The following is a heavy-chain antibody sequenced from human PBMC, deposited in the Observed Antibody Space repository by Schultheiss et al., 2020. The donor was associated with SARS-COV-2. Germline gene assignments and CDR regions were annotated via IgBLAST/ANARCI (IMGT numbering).Heavy chain of an antibody. CDR2: ISGSGSTI. CDR1: GFTFSSYA. Sequence: GGSLRLSCAASGFTFSSYAMSWVRQAPGKGLEWVSAISGSGSTIYYADSVKGRFTISRDNAKNSLYLQMNSLRAEDTAVYYCARGGVPAATGFDPWGQGTLVTVSS. CDR3: ARGGVPAATGFDP. V-gene: IGHV3-23*01. J-gene: IGHJ5*02. D-gene: IGHD2-2*01.